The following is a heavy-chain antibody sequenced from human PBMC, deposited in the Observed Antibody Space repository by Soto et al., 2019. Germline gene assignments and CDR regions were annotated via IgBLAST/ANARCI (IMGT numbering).Heavy chain of an antibody. CDR2: ISGSGGST. CDR1: GFTFSSYA. J-gene: IGHJ6*02. CDR3: ASLPRAGSGSYYYYGMDV. V-gene: IGHV3-23*01. D-gene: IGHD1-26*01. Sequence: GGSLRLSCAASGFTFSSYAMSWVRQAPGKGLEWVSAISGSGGSTYYADSVKGRFTISRDNSKNTLYLQMNSLRAEDTAVYYCASLPRAGSGSYYYYGMDVWGQGTTVTVSS.